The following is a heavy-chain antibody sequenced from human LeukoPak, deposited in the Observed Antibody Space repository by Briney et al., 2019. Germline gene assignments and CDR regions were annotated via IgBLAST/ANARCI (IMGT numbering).Heavy chain of an antibody. V-gene: IGHV3-53*01. J-gene: IGHJ3*02. D-gene: IGHD3-22*01. CDR1: GFTVSSNY. Sequence: GGSLRLSCAASGFTVSSNYMSWVRQAPGKGLEWVSVIYSGGSTYYADSVKGRFTISRDNSKNTLYLQMNSLRAEDTAVYYCARDTYYYDSSGYLEVGSDAFDIWGRGTMVTVSS. CDR2: IYSGGST. CDR3: ARDTYYYDSSGYLEVGSDAFDI.